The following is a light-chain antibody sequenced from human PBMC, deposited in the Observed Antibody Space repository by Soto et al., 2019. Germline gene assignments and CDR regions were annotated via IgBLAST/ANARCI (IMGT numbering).Light chain of an antibody. V-gene: IGLV2-14*01. J-gene: IGLJ1*01. CDR2: DVS. CDR3: SSYTSSSTLV. Sequence: QSALTQPASVSGSPGQSITISCTGTSSDVGGYNYVSWYQQHPGKAPKLMIYDVSNRPSGVSNRFSGSKSGHTASLTISGLQAEDEADYYCSSYTSSSTLVFGTWTKLTVL. CDR1: SSDVGGYNY.